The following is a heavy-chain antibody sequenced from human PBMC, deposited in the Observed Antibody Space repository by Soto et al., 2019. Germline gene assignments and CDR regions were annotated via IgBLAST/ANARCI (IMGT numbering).Heavy chain of an antibody. CDR1: GGSISSYY. J-gene: IGHJ6*02. CDR3: ARLRFLEVYYYGMDV. CDR2: IYYSGST. Sequence: SETLSLTCTVSGGSISSYYWSWIRQPPGKGLEWIGYIYYSGSTNYNPSLESRVTISVDTSKNQFSLKLSSVTAADTAVYYCARLRFLEVYYYGMDVWGQGTTVTVSS. V-gene: IGHV4-59*01. D-gene: IGHD3-3*01.